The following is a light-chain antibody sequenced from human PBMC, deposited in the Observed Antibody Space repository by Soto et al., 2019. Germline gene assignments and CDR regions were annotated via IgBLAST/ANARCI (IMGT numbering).Light chain of an antibody. Sequence: DIVLTQSPVTLSLSPGQRATLSYRASQSVRTYLAWYQVKPGQAPRLLIYDASSRASGVPARFTGSGSGTDFTLTISRLEPEDFAVYYCQQYVSSPWAFGQGTKVDI. CDR3: QQYVSSPWA. V-gene: IGKV3-20*01. J-gene: IGKJ1*01. CDR2: DAS. CDR1: QSVRTY.